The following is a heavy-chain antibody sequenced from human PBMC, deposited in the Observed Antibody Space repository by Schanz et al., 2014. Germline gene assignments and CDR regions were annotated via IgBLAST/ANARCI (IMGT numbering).Heavy chain of an antibody. Sequence: QVQLQESGPGLVKPSETLSLTCVVSRHSFSSSNWWGWIRQPPGKGLEWIGYIYYSGNIYCNSSLKSRVTMSVDTSKNQISLKLRSVTAADTAVYYCARAARRTRVVPLYFDYGGQGTLVTVSS. J-gene: IGHJ4*02. CDR2: IYYSGNI. V-gene: IGHV4-28*05. CDR3: ARAARRTRVVPLYFDY. D-gene: IGHD2-2*01. CDR1: RHSFSSSNW.